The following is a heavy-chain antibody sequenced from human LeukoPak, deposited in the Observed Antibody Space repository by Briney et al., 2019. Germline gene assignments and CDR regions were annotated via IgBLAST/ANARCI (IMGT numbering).Heavy chain of an antibody. CDR1: GFTFSSYS. Sequence: GGSLRLSCAASGFTFSSYSMNWVRQAPGKGLEWVSSISSSSSYIYYADSVKGRFTISRDNAKNSLYLQMNSLRAEDTAVYYCARDVYSKVVVTINWFDPWGQGTLVTVSS. CDR3: ARDVYSKVVVTINWFDP. J-gene: IGHJ5*02. V-gene: IGHV3-21*01. D-gene: IGHD5-12*01. CDR2: ISSSSSYI.